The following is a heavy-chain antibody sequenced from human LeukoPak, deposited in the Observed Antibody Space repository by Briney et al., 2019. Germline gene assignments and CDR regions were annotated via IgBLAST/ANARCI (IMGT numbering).Heavy chain of an antibody. CDR1: GYTFTGYY. V-gene: IGHV1-2*02. D-gene: IGHD1-26*01. Sequence: ASVKVSCKASGYTFTGYYMHWVRQAPGQGLEWMGWINPNSGGTNYAQKFQGRVTMTRDTSISTAYMELSRLRSDDTAVYYCASYSGSYYSEYFQHWGQGTLVTVSS. CDR3: ASYSGSYYSEYFQH. CDR2: INPNSGGT. J-gene: IGHJ1*01.